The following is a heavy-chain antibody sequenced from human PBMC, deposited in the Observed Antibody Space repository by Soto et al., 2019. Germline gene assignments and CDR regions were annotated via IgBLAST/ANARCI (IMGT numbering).Heavy chain of an antibody. D-gene: IGHD6-6*01. CDR2: INPSGGST. CDR1: GYTFTNYY. J-gene: IGHJ4*02. V-gene: IGHV1-46*01. Sequence: ASVKVSCKASGYTFTNYYMHCVRQAPGQGLEWVGIINPSGGSTSSAQKFQGRVTMTRDTSTSTVYMELSSLRSEDTAVYYCARDHSSSSAFDYWGQGTLVTVSS. CDR3: ARDHSSSSAFDY.